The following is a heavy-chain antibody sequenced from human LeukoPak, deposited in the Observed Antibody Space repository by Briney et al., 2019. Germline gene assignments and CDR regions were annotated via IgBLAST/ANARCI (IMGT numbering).Heavy chain of an antibody. J-gene: IGHJ4*02. Sequence: ASVKVSCKASGGTFSSYAISWVRQAPGQGLEWMGGIIPIFGTANYAQKFQGRVTITTDESTSTAYMELSSLRSEDTAVYYCARDGHSYGTFDYWGQGTLVTVSS. V-gene: IGHV1-69*05. CDR1: GGTFSSYA. D-gene: IGHD5-18*01. CDR3: ARDGHSYGTFDY. CDR2: IIPIFGTA.